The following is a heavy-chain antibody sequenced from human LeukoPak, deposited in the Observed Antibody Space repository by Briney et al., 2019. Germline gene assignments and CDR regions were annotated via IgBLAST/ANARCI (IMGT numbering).Heavy chain of an antibody. CDR2: INPKSGGT. CDR1: RYTFTDYY. CDR3: AKDLVSTIGDFDY. Sequence: ASVKVSCKASRYTFTDYYMHWVRQAPGQGLEWMGWINPKSGGTNYAQKFQGRVTMTRDMSISTAYMELTRLRSDDTAVYYCAKDLVSTIGDFDYWGQGTLVTVSS. J-gene: IGHJ4*02. D-gene: IGHD5/OR15-5a*01. V-gene: IGHV1-2*02.